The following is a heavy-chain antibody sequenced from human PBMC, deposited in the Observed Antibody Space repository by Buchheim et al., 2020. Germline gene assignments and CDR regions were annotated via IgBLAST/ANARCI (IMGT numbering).Heavy chain of an antibody. D-gene: IGHD5-12*01. J-gene: IGHJ6*02. V-gene: IGHV3-33*01. Sequence: QVQLVESGGGVVQPGRSLRLSCAASGFTFSSYGMHWVRQAPGKGLEWVAVIWYDGSNKYYADSVKGRFTISRDNSKNTLYLQMNSLRAEDTAVYYCARGFQQVATSLYDSRHYYYGMDVWGQGTT. CDR3: ARGFQQVATSLYDSRHYYYGMDV. CDR1: GFTFSSYG. CDR2: IWYDGSNK.